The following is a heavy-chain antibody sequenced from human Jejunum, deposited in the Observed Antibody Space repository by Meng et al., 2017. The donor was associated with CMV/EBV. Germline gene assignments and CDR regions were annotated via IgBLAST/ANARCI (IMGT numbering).Heavy chain of an antibody. CDR3: AKNLLSPSSFFDL. CDR2: ISIYGGST. J-gene: IGHJ4*02. CDR1: GFTFSNHV. Sequence: SGFTFSNHVMSWVRQGPGKGLEWVSSISIYGGSTFYADSVKGRFTISRDNSKDTLSLQMNSLRADDTAVYYCAKNLLSPSSFFDLWGQGTLVTVSS. V-gene: IGHV3-23*01. D-gene: IGHD2-2*01.